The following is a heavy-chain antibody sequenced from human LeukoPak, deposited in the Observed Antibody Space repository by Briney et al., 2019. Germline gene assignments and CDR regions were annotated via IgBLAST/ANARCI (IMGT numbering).Heavy chain of an antibody. CDR3: ARNSGWYFDF. CDR2: IYHSGTT. CDR1: GGSVTSYY. Sequence: KPSETLSLTCTVSGGSVTSYYWNWIRQPPGKGLEWIGYIYHSGTTNYNPSLKSRVTISVDTSKNQFSLKLSSVTAADTAVYYCARNSGWYFDFWGRGTLVTVSS. D-gene: IGHD1-7*01. V-gene: IGHV4-59*02. J-gene: IGHJ2*01.